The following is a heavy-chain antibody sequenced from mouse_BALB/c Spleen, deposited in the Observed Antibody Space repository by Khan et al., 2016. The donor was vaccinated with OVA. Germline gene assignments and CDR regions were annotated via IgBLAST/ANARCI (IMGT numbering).Heavy chain of an antibody. V-gene: IGHV5-6*01. D-gene: IGHD4-1*01. J-gene: IGHJ3*01. Sequence: DVHLVESGGDLVKPGGSLKLSCAASGFTFSSYSMSWVRQIPDKRLEWVATMSRGGDYTYYPDSVKGRFTISRDNAKNTLYLQMSSLKSEDTAMYYCASHLTGSFAYWGQGTLVTVSA. CDR2: MSRGGDYT. CDR1: GFTFSSYS. CDR3: ASHLTGSFAY.